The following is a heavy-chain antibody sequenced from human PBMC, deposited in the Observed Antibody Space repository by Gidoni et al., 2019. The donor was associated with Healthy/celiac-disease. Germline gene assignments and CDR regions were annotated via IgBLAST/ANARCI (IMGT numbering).Heavy chain of an antibody. J-gene: IGHJ4*02. CDR3: ARVLRGDYDSSGYYYFDY. V-gene: IGHV4-39*07. Sequence: QLQLQESGPGLVKPSETLSLTCTVSGGSIRSILSYWGWIRQPPGKGLEWIGSIYYSGSTYYNPSLKSRVTISVDTSKNQFSLKLSSVTAADTAVYYCARVLRGDYDSSGYYYFDYWGQGTLVTVSS. D-gene: IGHD3-22*01. CDR2: IYYSGST. CDR1: GGSIRSILSY.